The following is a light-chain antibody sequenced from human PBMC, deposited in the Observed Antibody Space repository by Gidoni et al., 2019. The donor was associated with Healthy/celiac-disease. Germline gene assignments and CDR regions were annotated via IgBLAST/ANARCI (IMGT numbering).Light chain of an antibody. J-gene: IGKJ3*01. CDR1: QSISSY. Sequence: DIQMTQYPSSLSASVGDRVTITCRASQSISSYLNWYQQKPGKAPKLLIYAASSLQSGVPSRFSGSGSGTDFTLTISSLQPEDFATYYCQQSYSTLRFTFXPXTKVDIK. V-gene: IGKV1-39*01. CDR3: QQSYSTLRFT. CDR2: AAS.